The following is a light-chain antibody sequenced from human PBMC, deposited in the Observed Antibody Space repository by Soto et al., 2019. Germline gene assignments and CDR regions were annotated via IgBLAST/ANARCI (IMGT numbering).Light chain of an antibody. CDR2: GTS. CDR3: QQYHDWPIT. J-gene: IGKJ5*01. V-gene: IGKV3-15*01. CDR1: QSVRSN. Sequence: DIVFTQSPGTLSVSPGERAKLSCMASQSVRSNLAWYQQKHGQAPRLLIYGTSTRAAGIPARFSGRGSGTEFNFTISSLQSEDFAVYHCQQYHDWPITFGQGTRLEIK.